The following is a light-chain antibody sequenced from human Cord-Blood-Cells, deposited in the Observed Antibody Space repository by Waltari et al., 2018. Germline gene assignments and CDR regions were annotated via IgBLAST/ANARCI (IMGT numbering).Light chain of an antibody. CDR3: SSYTSSSTFVV. CDR1: SSDVGGYNY. Sequence: QSALTQPASVSGSPGQSITLSCTGTSSDVGGYNYGSWYQQHPGKAPKLMIYDVSNRPSGVSNRFSGSKSGNTASLTISGLQAEDEADYYCSSYTSSSTFVVFGGGTKLTVL. CDR2: DVS. V-gene: IGLV2-14*03. J-gene: IGLJ3*02.